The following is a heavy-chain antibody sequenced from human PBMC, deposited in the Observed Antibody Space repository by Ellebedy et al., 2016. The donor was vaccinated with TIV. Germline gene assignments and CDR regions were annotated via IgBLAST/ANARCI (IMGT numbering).Heavy chain of an antibody. J-gene: IGHJ6*02. D-gene: IGHD3-10*01. CDR3: VRYYYGSGGFYSHGIMDV. V-gene: IGHV5-51*01. CDR2: IYPDDSDT. CDR1: GYSFTSYW. Sequence: GESLKISXRGSGYSFTSYWIGWVRQMPGKGLEWMGLIYPDDSDTKYSPSFQGQVTISADKSISTAYLQWGSLKASDTAMYYCVRYYYGSGGFYSHGIMDVWGQGTTVTVSS.